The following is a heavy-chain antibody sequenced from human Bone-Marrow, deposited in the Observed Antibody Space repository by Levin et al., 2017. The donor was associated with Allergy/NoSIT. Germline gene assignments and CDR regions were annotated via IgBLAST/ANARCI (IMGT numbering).Heavy chain of an antibody. CDR3: ARSGCSSTSCYGYFDY. CDR1: GFTFSDYY. V-gene: IGHV3-11*01. Sequence: GGSLRLSCAASGFTFSDYYMSWIRQAPGKGLEWVSYISSSGSTIYYADSVKGRFTISRDNAKNSLYLQMNSLRAEDTAVYYCARSGCSSTSCYGYFDYWGQGTLVTVSS. CDR2: ISSSGSTI. J-gene: IGHJ4*02. D-gene: IGHD2-2*01.